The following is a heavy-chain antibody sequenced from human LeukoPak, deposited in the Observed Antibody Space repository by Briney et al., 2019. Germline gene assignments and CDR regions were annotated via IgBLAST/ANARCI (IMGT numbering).Heavy chain of an antibody. J-gene: IGHJ6*02. CDR3: ARGVLAVAGTDYYGMDV. V-gene: IGHV1-8*01. Sequence: ASVKVSCEASGYTFTSYDINWVRQATGQGLEWMGWMNPNSGNTGYAQKFQGRVTMTRNTSISTAYMELSSLRSEDTAVYYCARGVLAVAGTDYYGMDVWGQGTTVTVSS. CDR2: MNPNSGNT. D-gene: IGHD6-19*01. CDR1: GYTFTSYD.